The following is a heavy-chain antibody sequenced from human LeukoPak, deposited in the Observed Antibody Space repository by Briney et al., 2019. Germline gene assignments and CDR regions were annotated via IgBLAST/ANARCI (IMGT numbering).Heavy chain of an antibody. V-gene: IGHV3-64D*09. J-gene: IGHJ4*02. D-gene: IGHD1-1*01. Sequence: GGSLTLSCSASGFTFSAYAMYWVRQAPGKGLEYVSEISSNGGSSFYADSVKGRFTISRDNSKKTMYHQMSSLRAEDTAVYHCVKITSVTGGDCWGQGTRLTVSS. CDR1: GFTFSAYA. CDR3: VKITSVTGGDC. CDR2: ISSNGGSS.